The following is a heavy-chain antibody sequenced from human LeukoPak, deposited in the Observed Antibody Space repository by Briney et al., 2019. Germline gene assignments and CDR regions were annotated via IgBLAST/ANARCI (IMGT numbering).Heavy chain of an antibody. Sequence: GESLKISCQGSGYSFTSSWIGWVRQMPGKGLEWMGIIYPGDSDTRYSPSFQGQGTISADKSISTAYLQWSSLKASDTAMYYCARFSVGGTYYPNYWGQGTLVSVSS. CDR2: IYPGDSDT. CDR1: GYSFTSSW. D-gene: IGHD1-26*01. J-gene: IGHJ4*02. V-gene: IGHV5-51*01. CDR3: ARFSVGGTYYPNY.